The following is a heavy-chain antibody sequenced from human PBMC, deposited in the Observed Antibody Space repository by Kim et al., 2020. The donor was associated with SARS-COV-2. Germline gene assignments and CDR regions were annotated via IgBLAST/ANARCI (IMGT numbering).Heavy chain of an antibody. V-gene: IGHV4-34*01. D-gene: IGHD6-19*01. CDR3: AREEGPTRGGNSSGTWVDY. CDR2: INHSGST. Sequence: SETLSLTCAVYGGSFSGYYWSWIRQPPGKGLEWIGEINHSGSTNYNPSLKSRLSISVDTSKNQFSLKLTTVTAADTAVYYCAREEGPTRGGNSSGTWVDYWGQGTLVTVSS. CDR1: GGSFSGYY. J-gene: IGHJ4*02.